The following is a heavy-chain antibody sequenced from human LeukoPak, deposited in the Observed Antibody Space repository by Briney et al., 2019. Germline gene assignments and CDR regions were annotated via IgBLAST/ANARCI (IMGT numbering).Heavy chain of an antibody. Sequence: GGSLRLSCAASGFTFSSYGMHWVRQAPGKGLEWVAFIRYDGSNKKYSDSVKGRFTISRDNAKNSLYLQMNSLRTDDTAFYYCVKGWAYYFDNWGQGALVTVSS. CDR1: GFTFSSYG. D-gene: IGHD1-26*01. J-gene: IGHJ4*02. CDR2: IRYDGSNK. CDR3: VKGWAYYFDN. V-gene: IGHV3-30*02.